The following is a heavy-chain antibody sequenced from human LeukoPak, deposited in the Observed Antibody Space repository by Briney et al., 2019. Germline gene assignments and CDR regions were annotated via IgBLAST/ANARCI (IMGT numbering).Heavy chain of an antibody. CDR3: ARVGHYDSSGYYYADAFDI. CDR1: GYSISSGYY. CDR2: IYHSGST. Sequence: PSETLSLTCTVSGYSISSGYYWGWIRQPPGKGLEWIGSIYHSGSTYYNPSLKSRVTISVDTSKNQFSLKLSSVTAADTAVYYCARVGHYDSSGYYYADAFDIWGQGTMVTVSS. D-gene: IGHD3-22*01. J-gene: IGHJ3*02. V-gene: IGHV4-38-2*02.